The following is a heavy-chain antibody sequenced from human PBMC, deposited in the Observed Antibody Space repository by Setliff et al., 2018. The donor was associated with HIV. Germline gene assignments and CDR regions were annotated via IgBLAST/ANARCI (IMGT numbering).Heavy chain of an antibody. CDR2: VSYSESA. Sequence: TSETLSLTCTVSGGSITSHYWAWIRQPPGRRLEWIGYVSYSESATYNTSLKSRVTMSLDTSKNQFSLRLSSVTAADTAIYYCARRDTSTGVDPWGQGALVTVSS. V-gene: IGHV4-59*11. D-gene: IGHD7-27*01. CDR1: GGSITSHY. J-gene: IGHJ5*02. CDR3: ARRDTSTGVDP.